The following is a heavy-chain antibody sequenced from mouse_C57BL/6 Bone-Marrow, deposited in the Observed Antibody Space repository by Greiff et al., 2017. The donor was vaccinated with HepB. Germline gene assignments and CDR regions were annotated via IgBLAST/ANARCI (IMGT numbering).Heavy chain of an antibody. D-gene: IGHD2-3*01. J-gene: IGHJ3*01. CDR1: GYTFTSYG. Sequence: QVQLQQSGAELARPGASVKLSCKASGYTFTSYGISWVKQRTGQGLEWIGEIYPRSGNTYYNEKFKGKATLTADKSSSTAYMELRSLTSEDSAVYFCARGWLQFAYWGQGTLATVSA. V-gene: IGHV1-81*01. CDR3: ARGWLQFAY. CDR2: IYPRSGNT.